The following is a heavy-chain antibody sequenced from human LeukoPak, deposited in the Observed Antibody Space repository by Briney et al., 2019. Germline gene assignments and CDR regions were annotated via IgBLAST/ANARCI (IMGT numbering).Heavy chain of an antibody. CDR1: GITFSSYA. CDR3: ASELVPVTARGADY. D-gene: IGHD4-23*01. J-gene: IGHJ4*02. V-gene: IGHV3-23*01. Sequence: GGSLRLSCAAPGITFSSYAMNWVRQAPGRGLEWVSSISGSGYTTHYADSVQGRFTISRDNSKNTLYLQMKSLRGEDTGVYYCASELVPVTARGADYWGQGTLVTVSS. CDR2: ISGSGYTT.